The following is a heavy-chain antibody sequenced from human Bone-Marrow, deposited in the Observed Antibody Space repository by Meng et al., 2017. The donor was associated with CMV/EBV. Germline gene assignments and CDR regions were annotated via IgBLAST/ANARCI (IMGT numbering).Heavy chain of an antibody. Sequence: ASVKVSCKASGYTFTGYYMHWVRQAPGQGLEWMGWINPNSGGTNYAQKFQGRVTMTRDTSISTAYMELSRLRSDDTAVYYCARHPRTSYSSTRFDYWGRGTLVTVSS. D-gene: IGHD6-13*01. J-gene: IGHJ4*02. CDR2: INPNSGGT. CDR1: GYTFTGYY. V-gene: IGHV1-2*02. CDR3: ARHPRTSYSSTRFDY.